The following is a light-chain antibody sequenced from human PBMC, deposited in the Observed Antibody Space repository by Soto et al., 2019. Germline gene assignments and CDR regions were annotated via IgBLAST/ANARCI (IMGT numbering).Light chain of an antibody. CDR2: GAS. V-gene: IGKV3-15*01. J-gene: IGKJ2*01. CDR3: QQYDYWPPYT. CDR1: QSIRDN. Sequence: EIVMTQSPATLSVSPGERAIVSCRASQSIRDNLAWYQQTPGRAPRLLIYGASIRATGVPARVSGSGSGTEFTLTISSLQSEDCAVYYCQQYDYWPPYTFGQGTKVEIK.